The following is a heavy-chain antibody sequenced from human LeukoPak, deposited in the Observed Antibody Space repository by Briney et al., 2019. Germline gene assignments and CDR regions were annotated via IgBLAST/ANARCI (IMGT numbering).Heavy chain of an antibody. J-gene: IGHJ5*02. V-gene: IGHV3-23*01. Sequence: PGGSLRLSCAASGFTFSSYAMSWVRQAPGKGLEWVSAISGSGGSTYYADSVKGRFTISRDNSKNTLYLQMNSLRAEDTAVYYCAKVIPSRLAAAGPFDPWGQGTLVTVSS. CDR3: AKVIPSRLAAAGPFDP. CDR2: ISGSGGST. D-gene: IGHD6-13*01. CDR1: GFTFSSYA.